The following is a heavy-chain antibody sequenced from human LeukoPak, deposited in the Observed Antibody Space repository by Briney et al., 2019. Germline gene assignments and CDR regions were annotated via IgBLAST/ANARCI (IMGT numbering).Heavy chain of an antibody. Sequence: GGSLRLSCAASGSTLRNYWMSWVRQAPGKGLEWVANINPDGSEKYYADSVKGRFAISRDNAENPLYLQMTGLRAEDTAVYYCARGEGNFVYWGQGTLLTVCS. CDR3: ARGEGNFVY. CDR1: GSTLRNYW. CDR2: INPDGSEK. D-gene: IGHD3-10*01. J-gene: IGHJ4*02. V-gene: IGHV3-7*03.